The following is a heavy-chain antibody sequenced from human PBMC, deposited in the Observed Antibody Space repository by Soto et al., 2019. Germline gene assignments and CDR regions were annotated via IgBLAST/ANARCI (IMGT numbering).Heavy chain of an antibody. CDR1: GFTFSRDS. Sequence: TGGSLRLSCAASGFTFSRDSMNWVRQAPGKGLECVSSISSSSSYIYYADSVKGRFTITRDNYKNSLYLQMNSLRAEYTAVYYCAREKLLLDAFDIWGQGTMVTVSS. CDR3: AREKLLLDAFDI. D-gene: IGHD3-22*01. CDR2: ISSSSSYI. V-gene: IGHV3-21*01. J-gene: IGHJ3*02.